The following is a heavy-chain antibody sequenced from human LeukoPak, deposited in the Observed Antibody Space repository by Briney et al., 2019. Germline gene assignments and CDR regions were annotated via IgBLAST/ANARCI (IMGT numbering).Heavy chain of an antibody. D-gene: IGHD4-17*01. Sequence: SETLSLTCAVYGGSFSGYYWSWIRQPPGKGLEWIGEINHSGSTNYNPSLKSRVTISVDTSKNQFSLKLSSVTAADTAVYYCARDKGGDYGNAFDIWGQGTMVTVSS. CDR2: INHSGST. V-gene: IGHV4-34*01. J-gene: IGHJ3*02. CDR3: ARDKGGDYGNAFDI. CDR1: GGSFSGYY.